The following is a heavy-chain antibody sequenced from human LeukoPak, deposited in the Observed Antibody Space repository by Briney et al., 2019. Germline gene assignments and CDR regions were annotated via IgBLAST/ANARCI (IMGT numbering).Heavy chain of an antibody. CDR1: GFTFSSYG. D-gene: IGHD4-11*01. J-gene: IGHJ6*02. CDR3: ASYSIPGAYF. V-gene: IGHV3-21*01. Sequence: PGGSLRLSCAASGFTFSSYGMNWVRQAPGKGLEWVSSISTTSSNKYYADSVKGRFTISRDNANNSLYLQMNRLRVEDAAVYYCASYSIPGAYFWGQGTTVTVSS. CDR2: ISTTSSNK.